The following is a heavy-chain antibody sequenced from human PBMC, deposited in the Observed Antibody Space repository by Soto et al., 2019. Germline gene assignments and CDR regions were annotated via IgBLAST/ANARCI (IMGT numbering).Heavy chain of an antibody. D-gene: IGHD6-13*01. CDR3: ARALASSWYYFDY. CDR2: IYSGGST. CDR1: GFTVSSNY. Sequence: EVQLVETGGGLIQPGGSLRLSCAASGFTVSSNYMSWVRQAPGKGLEWVSVIYSGGSTYYADSVKARFTSSRDNSKNTLYLQMNSLRAEDTAVYYCARALASSWYYFDYWGQGTLVTVSS. V-gene: IGHV3-53*02. J-gene: IGHJ4*02.